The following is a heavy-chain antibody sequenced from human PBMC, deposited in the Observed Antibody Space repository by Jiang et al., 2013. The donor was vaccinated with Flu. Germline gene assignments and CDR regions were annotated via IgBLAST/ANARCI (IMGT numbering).Heavy chain of an antibody. V-gene: IGHV3-23*01. D-gene: IGHD4-17*01. CDR1: GFTFSSYA. J-gene: IGHJ3*02. CDR3: AKDLGMTTVTHDAFDI. Sequence: RLSCAASGFTFSSYAMSWVRQAPGKGLEWVSAISGSGGSTYYADSVKGRFTISRDNSKNTLYLQMNSLRAEDTAVYYCAKDLGMTTVTHDAFDIWGQGTMVTVSS. CDR2: ISGSGGST.